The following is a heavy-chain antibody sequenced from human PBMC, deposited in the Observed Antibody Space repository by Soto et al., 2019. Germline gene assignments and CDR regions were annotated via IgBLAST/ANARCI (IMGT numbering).Heavy chain of an antibody. J-gene: IGHJ3*02. CDR3: AKGDPYYYDSSGYWGYGAFDI. D-gene: IGHD3-22*01. V-gene: IGHV3-33*06. CDR2: ICGDGSKT. Sequence: GGSLRLSCAASGFTFRNYGMHWVRQAPGKGLEWLAVICGDGSKTYYADSVKGRFTISRDNSKNTLYLQMNSLRAEDTAVYYCAKGDPYYYDSSGYWGYGAFDIWGQGTMVTVSS. CDR1: GFTFRNYG.